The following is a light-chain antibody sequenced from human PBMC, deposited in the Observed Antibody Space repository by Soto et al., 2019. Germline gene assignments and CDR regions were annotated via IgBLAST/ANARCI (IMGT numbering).Light chain of an antibody. CDR2: GVS. Sequence: LTQSPATLSVSPGERATLSCRASQRFSSNLAWYQQTPGPAPRLLIYGVSVRATGIPARFSGSGSGTEFTLTISSLQSEDFALYYGHLYNNWPPGLTFGGGTKVDIK. CDR3: HLYNNWPPGLT. J-gene: IGKJ4*01. CDR1: QRFSSN. V-gene: IGKV3-15*01.